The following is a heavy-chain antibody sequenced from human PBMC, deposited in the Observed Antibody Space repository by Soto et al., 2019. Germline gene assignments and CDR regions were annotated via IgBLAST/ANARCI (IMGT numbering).Heavy chain of an antibody. CDR2: ISYDGSNK. J-gene: IGHJ4*02. D-gene: IGHD5-18*01. CDR3: ATPSVDTAMAPDY. Sequence: GGSLRLSCAASGFTFSSYAMHWVRQAPGKGLEWVAVISYDGSNKYYADSVKGRFTISRDNSKNTLYLQMNSLRAEDTAVYYCATPSVDTAMAPDYWGQGTLVTVSS. CDR1: GFTFSSYA. V-gene: IGHV3-30-3*01.